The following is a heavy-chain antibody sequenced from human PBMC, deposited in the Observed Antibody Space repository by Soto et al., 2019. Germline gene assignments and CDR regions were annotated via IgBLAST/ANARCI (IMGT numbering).Heavy chain of an antibody. J-gene: IGHJ6*02. V-gene: IGHV4-61*01. CDR3: ARGPHDFWSGYYNYYYYYGMDV. CDR1: GGSVSSGSYY. Sequence: PSETLSLTCTVSGGSVSSGSYYWSWIRQPPGKGLEWIGYIYYSGSTNYNPSLKSRVTISVDTSKNQFSLKLSSVTAADTAVYYCARGPHDFWSGYYNYYYYYGMDVWGQGTTVTVS. CDR2: IYYSGST. D-gene: IGHD3-3*01.